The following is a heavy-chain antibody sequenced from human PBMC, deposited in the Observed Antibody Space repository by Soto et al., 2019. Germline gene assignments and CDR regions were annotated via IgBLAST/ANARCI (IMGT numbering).Heavy chain of an antibody. CDR2: ISVDGNIK. V-gene: IGHV3-30-3*01. CDR1: GFIFIDYS. J-gene: IGHJ6*02. D-gene: IGHD2-21*02. Sequence: SLRLSYAASGFIFIDYSMHWVRHVPGQGLEWVAVISVDGNIKYDADSVKGRFTISRDNSKNKLYLQMNSPRAEDSPEYYCAKARTAYCGGDSYPPGMDVWGQGTMVTVSS. CDR3: AKARTAYCGGDSYPPGMDV.